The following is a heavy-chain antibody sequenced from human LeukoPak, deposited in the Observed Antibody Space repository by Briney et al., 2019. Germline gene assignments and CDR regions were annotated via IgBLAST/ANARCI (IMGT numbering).Heavy chain of an antibody. J-gene: IGHJ3*02. CDR3: ARDGGVDGDAFDI. V-gene: IGHV3-48*04. D-gene: IGHD3-16*01. Sequence: PGGSLRLSCAASGFTFSSYSMNWVRQAPGKGLEWVSYISSSSSTIYYADSVKGRFTISRDNAKNSLYLQMNSLRAEDTAVYYCARDGGVDGDAFDIWGQGTMVTVSS. CDR1: GFTFSSYS. CDR2: ISSSSSTI.